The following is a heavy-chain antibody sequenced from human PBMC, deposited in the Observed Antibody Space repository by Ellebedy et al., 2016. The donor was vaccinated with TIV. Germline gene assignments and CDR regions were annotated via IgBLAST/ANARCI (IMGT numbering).Heavy chain of an antibody. Sequence: GGSLRLSCAASGFTFSSYAMSWVRQAPGKGLEWVSAISGSGGSTYYADSVKGRFTISRDNSKNTLYLQMNSLRAEDTAVYYCAKRSSMVRGVTWYFDLWGRGTLVTVSS. D-gene: IGHD3-10*01. J-gene: IGHJ2*01. CDR1: GFTFSSYA. CDR2: ISGSGGST. V-gene: IGHV3-23*01. CDR3: AKRSSMVRGVTWYFDL.